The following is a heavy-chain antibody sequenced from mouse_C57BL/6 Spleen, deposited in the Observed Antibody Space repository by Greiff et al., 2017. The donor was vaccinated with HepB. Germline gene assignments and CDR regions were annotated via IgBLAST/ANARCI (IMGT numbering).Heavy chain of an antibody. J-gene: IGHJ4*01. CDR1: GYAFTNYL. D-gene: IGHD1-1*01. Sequence: VQLQQSGAELVRPGTSVKVSCKASGYAFTNYLIEWVKQRPGQGLEGIGVINPGSGGTNYNEKFKGKATLTADKSSSTAYMQLSSLTSEDSAVYFCARAYYYCSSCAMDYWGQGTSVTVSS. V-gene: IGHV1-54*01. CDR2: INPGSGGT. CDR3: ARAYYYCSSCAMDY.